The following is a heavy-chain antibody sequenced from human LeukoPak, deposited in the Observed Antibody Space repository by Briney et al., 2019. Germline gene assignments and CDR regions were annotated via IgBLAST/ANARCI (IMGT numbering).Heavy chain of an antibody. CDR2: INPNSGGT. CDR3: ARGGQWLLWYFGY. Sequence: ASVRVSCKASGYTFTDYYMHWVRQAPGQGLEWMGWINPNSGGTNYAQNYQGRVTMTRDTSISTAYMELTRLRSDDTAVYYCARGGQWLLWYFGYWGQGTLVTVSS. D-gene: IGHD6-19*01. V-gene: IGHV1-2*02. J-gene: IGHJ4*02. CDR1: GYTFTDYY.